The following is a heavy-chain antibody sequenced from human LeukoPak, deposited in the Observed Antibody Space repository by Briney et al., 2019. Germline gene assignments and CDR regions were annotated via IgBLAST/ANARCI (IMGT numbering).Heavy chain of an antibody. CDR1: GFSVSSNY. J-gene: IGHJ4*02. Sequence: GGSLRLSCAASGFSVSSNYMSWVRQAPGKGLEWVPVIFRGGYTVYADSVKGRFNISRDSSKNTVFLQMNSVRADDSAVYYCSRDGFGHWGQGALVTVSS. V-gene: IGHV3-53*01. CDR2: IFRGGYT. CDR3: SRDGFGH.